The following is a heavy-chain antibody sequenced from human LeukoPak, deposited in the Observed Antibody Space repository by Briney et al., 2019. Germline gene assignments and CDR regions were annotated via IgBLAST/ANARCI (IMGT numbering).Heavy chain of an antibody. Sequence: PSETLSLTCAVYGGSFSGYYWSWIRQPPGKGLEWIGEINHSGSTNYNPSLKSRVTISVDTSKNQFSLKLSSVTAADTAVYYCARKLGGYCSSTSCPPLYYFDYWGQGTLVTVSS. CDR3: ARKLGGYCSSTSCPPLYYFDY. J-gene: IGHJ4*02. D-gene: IGHD2-2*01. V-gene: IGHV4-34*01. CDR1: GGSFSGYY. CDR2: INHSGST.